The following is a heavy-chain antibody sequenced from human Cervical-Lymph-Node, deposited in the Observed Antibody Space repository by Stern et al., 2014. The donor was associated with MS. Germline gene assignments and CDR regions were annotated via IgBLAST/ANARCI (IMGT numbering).Heavy chain of an antibody. CDR1: GGTFNTHP. CDR2: IIPFLNTA. J-gene: IGHJ4*02. D-gene: IGHD2-8*02. CDR3: ASSLVASGH. Sequence: VQLVESGAEVKKPGSSVKVSCKASGGTFNTHPITWVRQAPGHGLEWMGGIIPFLNTANYAQKFQGRITITADKSTGTTYMEISSLRSDDTAVYYCASSLVASGHWGQGTLVTFSS. V-gene: IGHV1-69*06.